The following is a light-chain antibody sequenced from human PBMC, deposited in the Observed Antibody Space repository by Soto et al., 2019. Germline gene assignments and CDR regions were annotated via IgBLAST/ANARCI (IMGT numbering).Light chain of an antibody. V-gene: IGLV1-44*01. CDR2: SNN. Sequence: QSVLTQPPSASGTPGQRVTISCSGSSSNIGSTTVSWYQQLPGTAPKLLIYSNNQRPSGVPYRFSGSKSDTSASLAIGGLQSEDEADYYCAAWDDSLSGYVFGTGTQLTVL. J-gene: IGLJ1*01. CDR3: AAWDDSLSGYV. CDR1: SSNIGSTT.